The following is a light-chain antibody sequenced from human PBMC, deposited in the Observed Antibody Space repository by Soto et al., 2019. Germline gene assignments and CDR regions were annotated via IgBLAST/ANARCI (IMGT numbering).Light chain of an antibody. Sequence: QSALTQPASVSGSPGQSITISCTGTSGDVGGYNYVSWYQQNPGQAPKLMIYDVSNRPSGVSNRFSGSKSGNTASLTISGLQADDEADYYCSSYTSSNTLVFGGGTKLTVL. CDR1: SGDVGGYNY. J-gene: IGLJ2*01. V-gene: IGLV2-14*03. CDR3: SSYTSSNTLV. CDR2: DVS.